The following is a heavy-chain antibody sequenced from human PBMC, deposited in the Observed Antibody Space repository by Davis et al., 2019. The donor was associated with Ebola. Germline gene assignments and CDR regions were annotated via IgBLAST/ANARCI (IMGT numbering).Heavy chain of an antibody. V-gene: IGHV3-7*03. CDR3: ARVGVRFAEFGELLYSYYYGMDV. J-gene: IGHJ6*02. Sequence: GESLKISCAASGFSFSSYWMSWVRQAPGKGLEWVANIKQDGSEKYSVDSVKGRFTISRDSVKNSLYLQVNSLRAEDTAVYYCARVGVRFAEFGELLYSYYYGMDVWGQGTTVTVSS. CDR1: GFSFSSYW. D-gene: IGHD3-10*01. CDR2: IKQDGSEK.